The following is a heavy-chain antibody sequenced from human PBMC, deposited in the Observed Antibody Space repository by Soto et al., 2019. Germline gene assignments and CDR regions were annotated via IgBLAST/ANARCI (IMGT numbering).Heavy chain of an antibody. V-gene: IGHV5-10-1*01. CDR1: GYSFTSYL. Sequence: GESLKISCKGSGYSFTSYLISWVRQMPGKGLEWMGRIDPSDSYTNYSPSFQGHVTISADKSISTAYLQWSSLKASDTAMYYCASKYSRSSGYYYYGMDVWGQGTTVTVSS. CDR3: ASKYSRSSGYYYYGMDV. CDR2: IDPSDSYT. D-gene: IGHD6-6*01. J-gene: IGHJ6*02.